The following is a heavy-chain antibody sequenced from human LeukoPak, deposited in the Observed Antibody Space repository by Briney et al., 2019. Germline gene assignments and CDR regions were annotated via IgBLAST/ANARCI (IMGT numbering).Heavy chain of an antibody. CDR3: ARCRYGELDY. CDR1: GGSISPYY. V-gene: IGHV4-59*08. D-gene: IGHD4-17*01. CDR2: IYYTGSGST. J-gene: IGHJ4*02. Sequence: SETLSLTCTVSGGSISPYYWSWIRQPPGKGLEWIGYIYYTGSGSTSHNPSLKSRVTISVDTSKNQFSLNLNSVTAADTAVYYCARCRYGELDYWGQGTLVTVSS.